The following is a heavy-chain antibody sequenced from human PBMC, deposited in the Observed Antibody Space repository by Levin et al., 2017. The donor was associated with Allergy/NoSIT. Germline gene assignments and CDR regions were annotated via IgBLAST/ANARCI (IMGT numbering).Heavy chain of an antibody. CDR3: ASAFARGDDYYGDGMDV. Sequence: SETLSLTCAVYGGSFSGYYWSWIRQPPGKGLEWIGEINHSGSTNYNPSLKSRVTISVDTSKNQFSLKLSSVTAADTAVYYCASAFARGDDYYGDGMDVWGQGTTVTVSS. V-gene: IGHV4-34*01. CDR1: GGSFSGYY. D-gene: IGHD3-10*01. J-gene: IGHJ6*02. CDR2: INHSGST.